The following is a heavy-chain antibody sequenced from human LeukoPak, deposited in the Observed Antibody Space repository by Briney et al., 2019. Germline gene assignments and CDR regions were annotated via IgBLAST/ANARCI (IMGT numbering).Heavy chain of an antibody. J-gene: IGHJ6*04. CDR3: ARGSMVRGVMHYYYYGMDV. D-gene: IGHD3-10*01. CDR2: INHSGST. CDR1: GGSFSGYY. Sequence: SETLSLTCAVYGGSFSGYYWSWIRQPPGKGLEWIGEINHSGSTNYNPSLKSRVTISVDTSKNQFSLKLSSVTASDTAVYYCARGSMVRGVMHYYYYGMDVWGKGTTVTVSS. V-gene: IGHV4-34*01.